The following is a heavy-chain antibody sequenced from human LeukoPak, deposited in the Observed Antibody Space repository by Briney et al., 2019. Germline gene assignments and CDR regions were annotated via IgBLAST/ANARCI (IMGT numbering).Heavy chain of an antibody. CDR2: IIPILGIA. CDR1: GGTFSSYA. D-gene: IGHD3-9*01. CDR3: SHPPLYDILTGYTEYFQH. V-gene: IGHV1-69*04. J-gene: IGHJ1*01. Sequence: GASVKVSCKASGGTFSSYAISWVRQAPGQGLEWMGRIIPILGIANYAQKFQGRVTITADKSTSTAYMELSSLRSEDTAVYYCSHPPLYDILTGYTEYFQHWGQGTLVTVSS.